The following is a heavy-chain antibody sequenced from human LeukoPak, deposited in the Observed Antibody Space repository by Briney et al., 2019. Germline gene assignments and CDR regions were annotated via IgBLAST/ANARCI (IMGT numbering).Heavy chain of an antibody. V-gene: IGHV4-59*10. CDR2: MFTSENA. Sequence: SETLSLTCAVYGGSFSGYYWSWIRRPAGKGLEWVGRMFTSENANYNPSLKSRVTMSLDASRNQFSLKLSSVTAADTAVYFCARDRLCPNGVCNVNAKYGMDVWGQGTTVTV. CDR1: GGSFSGYY. CDR3: ARDRLCPNGVCNVNAKYGMDV. J-gene: IGHJ6*02. D-gene: IGHD2-8*01.